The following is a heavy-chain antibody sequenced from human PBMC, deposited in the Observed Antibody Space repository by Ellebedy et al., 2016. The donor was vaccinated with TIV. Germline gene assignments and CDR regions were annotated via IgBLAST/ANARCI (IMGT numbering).Heavy chain of an antibody. Sequence: ASVKVSXXASGCTFTSYYMHWVRQAPGQGLEWMGIINPSGGSTSYAQKFQGRVTMTRDTSTSTVYMELSSLRSEDTAVYYCARANTVTAVDYWGQGTLVTVSS. CDR3: ARANTVTAVDY. V-gene: IGHV1-46*01. CDR2: INPSGGST. D-gene: IGHD4-17*01. CDR1: GCTFTSYY. J-gene: IGHJ4*02.